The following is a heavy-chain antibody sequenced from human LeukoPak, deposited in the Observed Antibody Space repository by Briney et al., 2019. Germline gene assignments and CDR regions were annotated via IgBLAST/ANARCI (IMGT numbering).Heavy chain of an antibody. Sequence: GGSLRLSCAASGFTFSRYWMHWVRQAPGKGLVWVSRINSDGSFTTYADSVEGRFTISRDNAKSTLYLQMNSLRADDTAVYYCARDPNYDSSGYPFDYWGQGTLVTVSP. CDR1: GFTFSRYW. V-gene: IGHV3-74*01. CDR3: ARDPNYDSSGYPFDY. CDR2: INSDGSFT. D-gene: IGHD3-22*01. J-gene: IGHJ4*02.